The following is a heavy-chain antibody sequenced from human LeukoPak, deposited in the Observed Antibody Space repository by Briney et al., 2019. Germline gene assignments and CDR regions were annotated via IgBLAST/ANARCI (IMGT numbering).Heavy chain of an antibody. Sequence: GGSQRLSRAASGFTFSRYAMSWVRQAPGKGLEWVSAISGSGGSTYYADSVKGRFTISRDNSKNTLYLQMNSLRAEGTAVYYCAKSMVRGVIMAYYFDYWGQGTLVTVSS. D-gene: IGHD3-10*01. J-gene: IGHJ4*02. CDR2: ISGSGGST. CDR3: AKSMVRGVIMAYYFDY. CDR1: GFTFSRYA. V-gene: IGHV3-23*01.